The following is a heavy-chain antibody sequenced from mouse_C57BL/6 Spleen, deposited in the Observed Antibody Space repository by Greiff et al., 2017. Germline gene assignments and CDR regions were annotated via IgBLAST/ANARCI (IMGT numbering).Heavy chain of an antibody. CDR1: GYTFTDFY. V-gene: IGHV1-26*01. J-gene: IGHJ2*01. CDR2: INPNNGGS. CDR3: ARNWDVGFDV. D-gene: IGHD4-1*01. Sequence: VQLQQSGPELVKSGASVKISCKASGYTFTDFYMNWVKQSPGKSLEWIGDINPNNGGSSYNQKFKGKATLTVDKSSNTAYMELRSLTSEDTAVYYCARNWDVGFDVWGKGTTLTVSS.